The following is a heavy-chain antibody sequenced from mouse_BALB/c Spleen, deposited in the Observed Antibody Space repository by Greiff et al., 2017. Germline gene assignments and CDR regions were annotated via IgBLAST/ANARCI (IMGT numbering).Heavy chain of an antibody. Sequence: EVQLQQSGPGLVKPSQSLSLTCTVTGYSITSDYAWNWIRQFPGNKLEWMGYISYSGSTSYNPSLKSRISITRDTSKNQFFLQLNSVTTEDTATYYCAEGFAYWGQGTLVTVSA. J-gene: IGHJ3*01. CDR3: AEGFAY. CDR2: ISYSGST. CDR1: GYSITSDYA. V-gene: IGHV3-2*02.